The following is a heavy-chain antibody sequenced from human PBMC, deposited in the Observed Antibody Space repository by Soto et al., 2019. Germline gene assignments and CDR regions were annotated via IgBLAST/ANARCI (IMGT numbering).Heavy chain of an antibody. D-gene: IGHD3-3*01. CDR2: IKEDGRET. CDR1: GFTFSGGYW. V-gene: IGHV3-7*03. Sequence: EVLVVESGGGLVQPGGSLRLSCAVSGFTFSGGYWMKWVRQAPGKGLEWVATIKEDGRETYCVDSVKGRFTISRDSAKNSLYLQMNSLRVEDTAVYYCASTRGYWGQGTLVTVSS. J-gene: IGHJ4*02. CDR3: ASTRGY.